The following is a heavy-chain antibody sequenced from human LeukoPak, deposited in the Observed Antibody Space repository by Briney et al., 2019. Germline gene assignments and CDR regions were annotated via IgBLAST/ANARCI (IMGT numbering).Heavy chain of an antibody. CDR3: ATSSGYYYEVDY. J-gene: IGHJ4*02. CDR1: GGTFSSYA. CDR2: IIPILGTA. Sequence: GASVKVSCKASGGTFSSYAISWVRQAPGQGLEWMGGIIPILGTANYAQKFQGRVTITADKSTSTAYMELSSLRSEDTAVYYCATSSGYYYEVDYWGQGTLVTVSS. D-gene: IGHD3-22*01. V-gene: IGHV1-69*10.